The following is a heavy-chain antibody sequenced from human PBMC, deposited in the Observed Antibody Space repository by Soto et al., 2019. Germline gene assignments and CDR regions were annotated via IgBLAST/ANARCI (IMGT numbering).Heavy chain of an antibody. V-gene: IGHV3-13*01. D-gene: IGHD2-8*02. CDR1: GFTFSAYD. CDR2: IGTQHDT. J-gene: IGHJ5*02. CDR3: ARQASYWHGGGGWFDP. Sequence: EVQLVESGGGLVQPGGSLRLSCAASGFTFSAYDMHWVRQATGKGLEWVAAIGTQHDTYYPDSVKGRFTISRENAKNSLDLQISSLTAGDTAVYYCARQASYWHGGGGWFDPWGQGTLVTVSS.